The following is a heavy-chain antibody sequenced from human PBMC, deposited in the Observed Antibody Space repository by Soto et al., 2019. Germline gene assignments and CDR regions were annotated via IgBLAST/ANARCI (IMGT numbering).Heavy chain of an antibody. J-gene: IGHJ1*01. CDR1: GFTFSSYA. Sequence: QVQLVESGGGVVQPGRSLRLSCAASGFTFSSYAMYWIRQAPDKGLEWVALTSYDGGNKYYADSVKGRFTISRDNSKNRLYPQMNSLRAEDTAVYYCARRDVAVAHYFQLWGQGTLVTVSS. CDR3: ARRDVAVAHYFQL. CDR2: TSYDGGNK. V-gene: IGHV3-30-3*01. D-gene: IGHD2-2*01.